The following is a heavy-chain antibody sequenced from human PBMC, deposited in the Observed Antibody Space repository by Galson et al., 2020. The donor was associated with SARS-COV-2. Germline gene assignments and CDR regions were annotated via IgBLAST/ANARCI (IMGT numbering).Heavy chain of an antibody. Sequence: ASVKVSCKASGYTFTGYYMHRVRQAPGQGLEWMGWINPNSGGTNYAQKFQGRVTTTRDTSISTADMELSRLRSDDTAVYYCARVSRSITYYGRDVWVQGTTVTVSS. CDR1: GYTFTGYY. V-gene: IGHV1-2*02. CDR3: ARVSRSITYYGRDV. CDR2: INPNSGGT. J-gene: IGHJ6*02. D-gene: IGHD2-21*01.